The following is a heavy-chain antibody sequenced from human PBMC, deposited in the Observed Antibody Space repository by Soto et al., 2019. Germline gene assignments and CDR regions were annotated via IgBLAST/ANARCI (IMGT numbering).Heavy chain of an antibody. J-gene: IGHJ4*02. V-gene: IGHV4-61*01. CDR2: IYYSGST. Sequence: SETLSLTCTVSDGSVSSSSFYWNWIRQPPGKGLEWIGYIYYSGSTNYNPSLKSRVTISVDTSKNQFSLILSSVTAADTAVYYCARALLGVEIDSRGQGTLVTVSS. CDR1: DGSVSSSSFY. CDR3: ARALLGVEIDS. D-gene: IGHD3-3*01.